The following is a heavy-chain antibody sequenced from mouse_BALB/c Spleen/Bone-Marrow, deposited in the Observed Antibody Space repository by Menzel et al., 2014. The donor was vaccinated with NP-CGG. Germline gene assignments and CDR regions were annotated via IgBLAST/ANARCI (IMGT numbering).Heavy chain of an antibody. Sequence: VQLQQSGAELVRSGASVKLSCTASGFNIXDYYMHWAKQRPEQGLEWIGWIDPENGDTEYVPKFQGKATMTADTSSNTAYLQLSSLTSEDTTVYYCNAHITTVSYWGQGTTLTVSS. D-gene: IGHD1-1*01. CDR1: GFNIXDYY. CDR2: IDPENGDT. CDR3: NAHITTVSY. J-gene: IGHJ2*01. V-gene: IGHV14-4*02.